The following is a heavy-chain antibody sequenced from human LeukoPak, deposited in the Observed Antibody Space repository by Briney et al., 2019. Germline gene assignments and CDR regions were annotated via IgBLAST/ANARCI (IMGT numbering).Heavy chain of an antibody. Sequence: GGSLRLSCAASGFTFSGYSMNWVRQAPGKGLEWVANIKQDGSEKYYVDSVKGRFTISRDNAKNSLYLQMNSLRAEDTAVYYCARAPLVDYWGQGTLVTVSS. D-gene: IGHD2-15*01. CDR2: IKQDGSEK. J-gene: IGHJ4*02. CDR1: GFTFSGYS. V-gene: IGHV3-7*01. CDR3: ARAPLVDY.